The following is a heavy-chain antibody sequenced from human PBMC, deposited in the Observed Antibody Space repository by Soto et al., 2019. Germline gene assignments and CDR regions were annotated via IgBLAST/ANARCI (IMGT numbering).Heavy chain of an antibody. CDR1: GYTFTSYY. CDR2: INPSGGST. D-gene: IGHD3-3*01. J-gene: IGHJ5*02. CDR3: AREQYDFWSGYYNWFDP. Sequence: ASVKVSCKASGYTFTSYYMHWVRQAPGQGLEWMGIINPSGGSTSYAQKFQGRVTMTRDTSTSTVYMELSSLRSEDTAVYYCAREQYDFWSGYYNWFDPWGQGTLVTVS. V-gene: IGHV1-46*01.